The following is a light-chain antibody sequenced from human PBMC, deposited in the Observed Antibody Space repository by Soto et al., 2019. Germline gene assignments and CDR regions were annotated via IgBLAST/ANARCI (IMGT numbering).Light chain of an antibody. CDR2: TLS. V-gene: IGKV2-40*01. CDR1: QSLFSSEDGNTY. CDR3: MQRIKFPYT. J-gene: IGKJ2*01. Sequence: DIVMTQSSLSWSVTPGEAASISCRSSQSLFSSEDGNTYLDWYLQKPGQSPQLLIYTLSYRASGIPDRFSGSGSDTEFTLKISRVEAEDVGVYYCMQRIKFPYTFGQGTKLEI.